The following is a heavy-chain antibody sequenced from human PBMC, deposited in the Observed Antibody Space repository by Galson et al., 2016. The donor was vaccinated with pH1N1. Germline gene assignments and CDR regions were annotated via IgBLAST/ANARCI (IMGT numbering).Heavy chain of an antibody. CDR1: GGSISSGDYY. CDR2: IYYSGTT. V-gene: IGHV4-30-4*01. D-gene: IGHD2-15*01. CDR3: ARAIITSEDRDYWFDP. Sequence: LSLTCTVSGGSISSGDYYWSWIRQPPGKGLEWIGYIYYSGTTYYNPSLKSRVTISVDTSKNQFSLKLSSVTAADTAVYYCARAIITSEDRDYWFDPGGQGTLVTVSA. J-gene: IGHJ5*02.